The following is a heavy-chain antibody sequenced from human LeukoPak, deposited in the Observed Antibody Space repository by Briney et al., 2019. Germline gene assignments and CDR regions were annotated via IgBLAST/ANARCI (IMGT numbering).Heavy chain of an antibody. Sequence: GGSLRLSCAASGFTFSDYYMSWIRQAPGKGLEWVSYISSSGSTIYYADSVKGRFTISRDNAKNSLYLLMNSLRAEDTAVYYCARGIRYFDWHLAPSQEYYFDYWGQGTLVTVSS. CDR2: ISSSGSTI. D-gene: IGHD3-9*01. CDR3: ARGIRYFDWHLAPSQEYYFDY. V-gene: IGHV3-11*01. J-gene: IGHJ4*02. CDR1: GFTFSDYY.